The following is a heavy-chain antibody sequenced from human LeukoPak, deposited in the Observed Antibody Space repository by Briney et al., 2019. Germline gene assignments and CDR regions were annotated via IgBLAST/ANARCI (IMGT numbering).Heavy chain of an antibody. V-gene: IGHV4-59*01. J-gene: IGHJ4*02. Sequence: SETLSLTCTVSGGSISSYYWSWIRQPPGKGLEWIGYIYYSGCTNYNPSLKSRVTISVDTSKNQFSLKLSSVTAADTAVYYCARDSSSSGIDYWGQGTLVTVSS. CDR2: IYYSGCT. CDR1: GGSISSYY. CDR3: ARDSSSSGIDY. D-gene: IGHD6-6*01.